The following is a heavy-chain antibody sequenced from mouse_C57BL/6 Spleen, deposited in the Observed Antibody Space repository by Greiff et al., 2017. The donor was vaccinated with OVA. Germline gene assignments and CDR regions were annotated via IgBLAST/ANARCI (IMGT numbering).Heavy chain of an antibody. V-gene: IGHV1-15*01. D-gene: IGHD1-1*01. CDR1: GYTFTDYE. CDR3: TNYGSLSWFAY. Sequence: QVQLKESGAELVRPGASVTLSCKASGYTFTDYEMHWVKQTPVHGLEWIGAIDPETGGTAYNQKFKGKAILTADKSSSTAYMELRSLTSEDSAVYYYTNYGSLSWFAYWGQGTLVTVSA. J-gene: IGHJ3*01. CDR2: IDPETGGT.